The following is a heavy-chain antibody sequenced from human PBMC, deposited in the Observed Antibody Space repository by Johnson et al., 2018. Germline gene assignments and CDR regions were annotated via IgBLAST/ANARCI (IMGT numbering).Heavy chain of an antibody. Sequence: QVQLQESGGGVVQPGRSLRVSCAASGFIFSDFAMHWVRQAPGKGLEWVEVISYDGGHKTYADSVRGRFTISGEISKNTLFLQMNSLTAEDTAIYYCAKDSALTSGYYYKWYAFEIWGQGTMVTVSS. CDR2: ISYDGGHK. CDR1: GFIFSDFA. V-gene: IGHV3-30*18. CDR3: AKDSALTSGYYYKWYAFEI. D-gene: IGHD3-22*01. J-gene: IGHJ3*02.